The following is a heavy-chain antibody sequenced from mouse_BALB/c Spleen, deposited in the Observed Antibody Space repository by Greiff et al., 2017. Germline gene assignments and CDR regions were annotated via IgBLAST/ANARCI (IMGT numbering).Heavy chain of an antibody. J-gene: IGHJ4*01. V-gene: IGHV1S56*01. CDR2: IYPGNVNT. Sequence: QVQLKQSGPELVKPGASVRISCKASGYTFTSYYIHWVKQRPGQGLEWIGWIYPGNVNTKYNEKFKGKATLTADKSSSTAYMQLSSLTSEDSAVYFCARGRNDAMDYWGQGTSVTVSS. CDR3: ARGRNDAMDY. CDR1: GYTFTSYY.